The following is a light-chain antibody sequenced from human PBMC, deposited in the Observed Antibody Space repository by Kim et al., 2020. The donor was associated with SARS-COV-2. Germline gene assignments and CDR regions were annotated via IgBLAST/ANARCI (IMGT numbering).Light chain of an antibody. CDR1: SLRSYY. V-gene: IGLV3-19*01. J-gene: IGLJ2*01. CDR2: GKN. Sequence: VALGQTVRITCQEDSLRSYYATWYQQKPGQAPILGIYGKNNRPSGIPDRFSGSSSGNTASLTITGTQAGDEADYYCNSRDSNDNVVFGGGTQLTVL. CDR3: NSRDSNDNVV.